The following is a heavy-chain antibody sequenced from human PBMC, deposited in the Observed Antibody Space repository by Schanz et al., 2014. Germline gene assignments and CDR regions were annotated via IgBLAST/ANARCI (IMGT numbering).Heavy chain of an antibody. CDR3: ARARYGLDV. CDR2: INPNTGNP. V-gene: IGHV7-4-1*02. J-gene: IGHJ6*02. Sequence: QLVQSGSEFRKPGASVKVSCKASGYIFSSYAIHWVRQAPGQGLEWMGWINPNTGNPGYAHGFTGRFVISFDTSVSPAYLQLSGLKAADTAVYYCARARYGLDVWGQGTTVTVSS. CDR1: GYIFSSYA.